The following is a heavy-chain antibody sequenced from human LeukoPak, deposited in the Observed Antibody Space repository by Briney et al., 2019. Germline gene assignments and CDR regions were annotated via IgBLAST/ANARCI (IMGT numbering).Heavy chain of an antibody. V-gene: IGHV3-30*03. J-gene: IGHJ4*02. D-gene: IGHD3-22*01. CDR3: ARSRGYYDSSGYYWGTYYFDY. Sequence: GGSLRLSCAASGFTFSAHWMSWVRQAPGKGLEWVAVISYDGSNKYYADSVKGRFTISRDNSKNTLYLQMNSLRAEDTAVYYCARSRGYYDSSGYYWGTYYFDYWGQGTLVTVSS. CDR2: ISYDGSNK. CDR1: GFTFSAHW.